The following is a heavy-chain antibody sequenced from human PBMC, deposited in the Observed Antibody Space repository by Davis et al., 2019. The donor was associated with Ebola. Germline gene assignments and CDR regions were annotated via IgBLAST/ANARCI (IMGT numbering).Heavy chain of an antibody. CDR1: GGSISSYY. Sequence: PSETLSLTCTVSGGSISSYYWSWIRQPPGKGLEWIGYIYYSGSTNYNPSLKSRVTISVDTSKNQFSLKLSSVTAADTAVYYCAREEVLRITMVRVVYGMDVWGQGTTVTVSS. J-gene: IGHJ6*02. D-gene: IGHD3-10*01. CDR2: IYYSGST. V-gene: IGHV4-59*12. CDR3: AREEVLRITMVRVVYGMDV.